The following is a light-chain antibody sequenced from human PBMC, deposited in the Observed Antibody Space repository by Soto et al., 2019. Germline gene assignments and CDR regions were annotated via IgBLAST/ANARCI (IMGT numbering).Light chain of an antibody. J-gene: IGLJ3*02. Sequence: QSALTQPASVSGSPGQSITISCTGTSSDIGSYNLVSWYQQHPGKAPKVIIYEGNERPSGVSNRFSGSKSGNTASLTISGLQAEDEADYCCCSYAGSMTWAFGGGTKLTVL. CDR1: SSDIGSYNL. CDR3: CSYAGSMTWA. V-gene: IGLV2-23*01. CDR2: EGN.